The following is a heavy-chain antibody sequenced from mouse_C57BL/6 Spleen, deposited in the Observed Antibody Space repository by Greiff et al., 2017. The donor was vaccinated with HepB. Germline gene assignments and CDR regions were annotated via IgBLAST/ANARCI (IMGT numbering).Heavy chain of an antibody. CDR2: IYPGDGDT. J-gene: IGHJ2*01. CDR3: ARTPYYYGSTFFDY. Sequence: VKLMESGAELVKPGASVKISCKASGYAFSSYWMNWVKQRPGKGLEWIGQIYPGDGDTNYNGKFKGKATLTADKSSSTAYMQLSSLTSEDSAVYFCARTPYYYGSTFFDYWGQGTTLTVSS. D-gene: IGHD1-1*01. CDR1: GYAFSSYW. V-gene: IGHV1-80*01.